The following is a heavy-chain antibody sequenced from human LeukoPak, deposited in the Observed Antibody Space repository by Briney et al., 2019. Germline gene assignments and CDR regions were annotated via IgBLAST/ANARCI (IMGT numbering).Heavy chain of an antibody. CDR1: GFTSGTYW. Sequence: GGSLRLSCAASGFTSGTYWMSWVRQAPGEGLERVANIKQDGSEKYYVDSVRGRFTISRDNAKNSLYLQMNSLRAEDTAVYYCARDRGSSGWCEFDYWGQGTLVTVSS. V-gene: IGHV3-7*01. D-gene: IGHD6-19*01. J-gene: IGHJ4*02. CDR2: IKQDGSEK. CDR3: ARDRGSSGWCEFDY.